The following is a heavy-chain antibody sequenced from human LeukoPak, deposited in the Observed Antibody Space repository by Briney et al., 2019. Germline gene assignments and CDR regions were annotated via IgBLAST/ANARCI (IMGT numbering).Heavy chain of an antibody. V-gene: IGHV3-48*02. CDR1: GFTFSSYA. D-gene: IGHD3-3*01. J-gene: IGHJ4*02. Sequence: GGSLRPSCAASGFTFSSYALNWVRQAPGKGLEWVSYISISSSTLYYTDSVKGRFTISRDNAKNSLYLQMNSLRDEDTAVYYCARDSGVDAHIDYWGQGTPVAVSA. CDR2: ISISSSTL. CDR3: ARDSGVDAHIDY.